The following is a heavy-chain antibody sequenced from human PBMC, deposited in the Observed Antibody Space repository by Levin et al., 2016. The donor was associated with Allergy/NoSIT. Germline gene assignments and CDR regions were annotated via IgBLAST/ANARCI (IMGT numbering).Heavy chain of an antibody. V-gene: IGHV4-61*01. Sequence: SETLSLTCTVSGGSVSSGSYYWSWIRQPPGKGLEWIGYIYYSGSTNYNPSLKSRVTISVDTSKNQFSLKLSSVTAADTAVYYCARAGRGGRFLEWTLTEIYYYMDVWGKGTTVTVSS. CDR2: IYYSGST. CDR3: ARAGRGGRFLEWTLTEIYYYMDV. J-gene: IGHJ6*03. CDR1: GGSVSSGSYY. D-gene: IGHD3-3*01.